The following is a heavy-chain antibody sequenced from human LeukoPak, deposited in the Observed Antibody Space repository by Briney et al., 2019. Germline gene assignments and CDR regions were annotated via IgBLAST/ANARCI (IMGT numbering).Heavy chain of an antibody. J-gene: IGHJ1*01. CDR2: IWYDGSNK. D-gene: IGHD3-22*01. CDR1: GFTFSNYG. Sequence: PGRSLRLSCAASGFTFSNYGMHWVRQAPGKGLEWVAVIWYDGSNKYYADSVKGRFTISRDNSKNTLYLQMDSLRAEDTAVYYCARGDCYDSSGYSQYFQHWGQGTLVTVSS. V-gene: IGHV3-33*01. CDR3: ARGDCYDSSGYSQYFQH.